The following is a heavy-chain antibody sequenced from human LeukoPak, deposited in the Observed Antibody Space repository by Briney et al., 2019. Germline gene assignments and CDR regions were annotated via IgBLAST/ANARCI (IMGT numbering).Heavy chain of an antibody. J-gene: IGHJ4*02. V-gene: IGHV4-34*01. D-gene: IGHD3-10*01. CDR1: GGSFSGYY. CDR2: INHSGST. CDR3: ARGGSVTVTFDY. Sequence: PSETLSLTCAVYGGSFSGYYWSWIRQPPGKGLEWIGEINHSGSTNYNPSLKSRVTISVDTSKNQFSLKLSSVTAADTAVYNCARGGSVTVTFDYWGQGTLVTVSS.